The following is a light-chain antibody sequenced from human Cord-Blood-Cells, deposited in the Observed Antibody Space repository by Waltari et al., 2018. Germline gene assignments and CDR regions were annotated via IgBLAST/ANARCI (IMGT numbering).Light chain of an antibody. V-gene: IGKV1-39*01. Sequence: DIQMTQSPSSLSASVGARVTITCRASQSISSYLNWYQQKPGKAPKLLIYAASSLQIGVPSRFSGSGSGTDFTLTISSLQPEDFATYYCQQSYSTPYTFGQGTKLEIK. J-gene: IGKJ2*01. CDR1: QSISSY. CDR3: QQSYSTPYT. CDR2: AAS.